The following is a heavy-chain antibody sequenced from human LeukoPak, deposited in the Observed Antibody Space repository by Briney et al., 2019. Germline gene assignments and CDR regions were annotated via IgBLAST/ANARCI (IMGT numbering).Heavy chain of an antibody. V-gene: IGHV3-23*01. D-gene: IGHD6-13*01. CDR1: GFTFSSYA. J-gene: IGHJ4*02. Sequence: GGSLRLSCAASGFTFSSYAMSWVRQAPGKGLEWVSAISGSGDSTYYGDSVKGRFTISRDNPKNTLYLQMNSLRAEDTAVYYCAKTRPLDSSSWSHGDYWGQGTLVAVSS. CDR3: AKTRPLDSSSWSHGDY. CDR2: ISGSGDST.